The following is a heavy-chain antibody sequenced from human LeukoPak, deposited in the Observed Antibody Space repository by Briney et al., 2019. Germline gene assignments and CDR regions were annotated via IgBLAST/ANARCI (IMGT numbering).Heavy chain of an antibody. D-gene: IGHD3-10*01. CDR1: GFTFSSYG. V-gene: IGHV3-30*02. Sequence: GGSLRLSCAASGFTFSSYGMHWVRQAPGKGLEWVAFIRYDGSNKYYADSVKGRFTISSDNSKNTLYLQMNSLRAEDTAVYYCAKDRLWFGNQTQGIDYWGQGTLVTVSS. CDR2: IRYDGSNK. J-gene: IGHJ4*02. CDR3: AKDRLWFGNQTQGIDY.